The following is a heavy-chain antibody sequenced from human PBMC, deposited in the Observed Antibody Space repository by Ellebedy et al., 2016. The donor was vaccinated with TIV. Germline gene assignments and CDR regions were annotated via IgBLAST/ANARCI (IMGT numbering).Heavy chain of an antibody. CDR3: ATNVGIAVAGPFDY. D-gene: IGHD6-19*01. J-gene: IGHJ4*02. CDR1: GGTFSSYA. V-gene: IGHV1-69*13. CDR2: IIPIFGTA. Sequence: SVKVSCXASGGTFSSYAISWVRQAPGQGLEWMGGIIPIFGTANYAQKFQGRVTITADESTSTAYMELSSLRSEDTAVYYCATNVGIAVAGPFDYWGQGTLVTVSS.